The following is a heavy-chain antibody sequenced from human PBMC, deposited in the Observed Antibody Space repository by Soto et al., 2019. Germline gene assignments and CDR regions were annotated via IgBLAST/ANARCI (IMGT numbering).Heavy chain of an antibody. D-gene: IGHD6-19*01. CDR3: VIDPQGLQGLYYYYGMDV. Sequence: HPGGSLRLSCAASGFTFSSYSMNWVRQAPGKGLEWVSYISSSSSTIYYADYVKGRFTISRDNAKNSLYLQMNSLRAEDTAVYYCVIDPQGLQGLYYYYGMDVWGQGTTVTVSS. CDR1: GFTFSSYS. J-gene: IGHJ6*02. V-gene: IGHV3-48*01. CDR2: ISSSSSTI.